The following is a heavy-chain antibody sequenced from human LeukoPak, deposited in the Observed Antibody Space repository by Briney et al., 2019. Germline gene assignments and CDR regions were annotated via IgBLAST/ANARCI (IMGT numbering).Heavy chain of an antibody. CDR1: GYTFTSYA. J-gene: IGHJ4*02. Sequence: ASVKVSCKASGYTFTSYAMHWVRQAPGQRLEWMGWMNPNSGNTGYAQKFQGRVTMTRNTSISTAYMELSSLRSEDTAVYYCARDGATVATPFFDYWGQGTLVTVSS. CDR2: MNPNSGNT. V-gene: IGHV1-8*02. D-gene: IGHD4-17*01. CDR3: ARDGATVATPFFDY.